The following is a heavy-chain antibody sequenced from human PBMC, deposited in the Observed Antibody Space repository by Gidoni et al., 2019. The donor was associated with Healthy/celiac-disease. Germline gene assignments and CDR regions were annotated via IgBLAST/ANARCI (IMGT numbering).Heavy chain of an antibody. Sequence: EVQLVESGGGWVQPGGSLRLSCAASGFTFRSYSMNGVRQAPGKGLEWVSYISSSSRTIYYADSVKGRFTISRDNAKNSLYLQMNSLRDEDTAVYYCARDRPVVITDYWYFDLWGRGTLVTVSS. CDR1: GFTFRSYS. D-gene: IGHD3-22*01. CDR2: ISSSSRTI. J-gene: IGHJ2*01. V-gene: IGHV3-48*02. CDR3: ARDRPVVITDYWYFDL.